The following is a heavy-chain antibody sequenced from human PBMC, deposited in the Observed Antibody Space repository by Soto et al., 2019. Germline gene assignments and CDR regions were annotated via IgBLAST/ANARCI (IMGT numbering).Heavy chain of an antibody. CDR1: GGSISSYY. CDR3: ARDRVARNGGYWYYGMDV. Sequence: NPSETLSLTCTVSGGSISSYYWSWIRQPPGKGLEWIGYIYYSGSTNYNPSLKSRVTISVDTSKNQFSLKLSSVTAADTAVYYCARDRVARNGGYWYYGMDVWGQGTTVTVSS. CDR2: IYYSGST. D-gene: IGHD3-16*01. V-gene: IGHV4-59*01. J-gene: IGHJ6*02.